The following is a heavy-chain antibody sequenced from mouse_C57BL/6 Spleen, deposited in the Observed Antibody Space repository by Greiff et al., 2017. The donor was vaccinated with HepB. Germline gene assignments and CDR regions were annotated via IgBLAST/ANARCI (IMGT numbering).Heavy chain of an antibody. V-gene: IGHV1-69*01. CDR2: IDPSDSYT. CDR1: GYTFTSYW. J-gene: IGHJ4*01. D-gene: IGHD4-1*01. Sequence: VKLQQPGAELVMPGASVKLSCKASGYTFTSYWMHWVKQRPGQGLEWIGEIDPSDSYTNYNQKFKGKSTLTVDKTSSTAYMQLSSLTSEDSAVYYCARFGTGDYAMDYWGQGTSVTVSS. CDR3: ARFGTGDYAMDY.